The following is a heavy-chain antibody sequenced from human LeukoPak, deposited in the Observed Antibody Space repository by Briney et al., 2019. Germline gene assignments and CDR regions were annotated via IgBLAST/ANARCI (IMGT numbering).Heavy chain of an antibody. J-gene: IGHJ4*02. Sequence: GRSLRLSCAASVFTFSSYDMHWVRQAPGKGLEWVAVISYDGSNRYYADCVKGRFIISRDNSKNTLYLHMNNQRAEDRAVYDCAREPYYYESSGYLSLEYWGQGTLVTVPS. D-gene: IGHD3-22*01. CDR1: VFTFSSYD. CDR2: ISYDGSNR. CDR3: AREPYYYESSGYLSLEY. V-gene: IGHV3-30*04.